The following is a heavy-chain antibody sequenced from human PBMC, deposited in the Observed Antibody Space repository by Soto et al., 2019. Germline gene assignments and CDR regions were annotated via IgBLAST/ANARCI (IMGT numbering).Heavy chain of an antibody. CDR1: GYTFTGYY. CDR3: ARGGRYSSSSGHDY. Sequence: ASVKVSCKGSGYTFTGYYMHWVRPAPGQGLEWMGWINPNSGGTNYAQKFQGRVTMTRDTSISTAYMELSRLRSDDTAVYYCARGGRYSSSSGHDYWGQGTLVTVSS. J-gene: IGHJ4*02. CDR2: INPNSGGT. V-gene: IGHV1-2*02. D-gene: IGHD6-6*01.